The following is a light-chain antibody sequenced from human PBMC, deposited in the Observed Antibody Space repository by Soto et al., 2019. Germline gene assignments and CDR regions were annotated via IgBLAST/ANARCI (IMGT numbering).Light chain of an antibody. CDR3: QQYSSLPHT. CDR2: GVS. Sequence: ENVLTQSPGTLSLSPRERGTLSCRASQSVTNSFFAWYQQKPGQAPRLLIYGVSSRATGIPDRFSASGSGTDFTLTISRLEPEDFVVYYCQQYSSLPHTFGQGTKLEVK. CDR1: QSVTNSF. V-gene: IGKV3-20*01. J-gene: IGKJ2*01.